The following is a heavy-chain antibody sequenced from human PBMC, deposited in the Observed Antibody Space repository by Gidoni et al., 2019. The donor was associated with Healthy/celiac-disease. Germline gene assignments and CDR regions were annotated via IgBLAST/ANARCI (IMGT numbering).Heavy chain of an antibody. Sequence: QITLKESGPTLVKPTQTLTLTCTFSGFSLSTSGVGVGWIRQPPGKALEWLALIYWNDDKRYSPSLKSRLTITKDTSKNQVVLTMTNMDPVDTATYYCAHNLLRFLENWFDPWGQGTLVTVSS. CDR2: IYWNDDK. CDR1: GFSLSTSGVG. D-gene: IGHD3-3*01. CDR3: AHNLLRFLENWFDP. V-gene: IGHV2-5*01. J-gene: IGHJ5*02.